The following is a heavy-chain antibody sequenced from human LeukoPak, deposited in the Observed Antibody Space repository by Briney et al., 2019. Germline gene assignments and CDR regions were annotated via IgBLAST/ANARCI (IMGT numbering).Heavy chain of an antibody. CDR2: IWYDGSNK. CDR1: GFTFSSYG. J-gene: IGHJ1*01. D-gene: IGHD6-19*01. Sequence: GGSLRLSCAASGFTFSSYGMHWVRQAPGKGLEWVAVIWYDGSNKYYADSVKGRSTISRDNSKNTLYLQMNSLRAEDTAVYYCARDRVPYSSGWQPFQHWGQGTLVTVSP. CDR3: ARDRVPYSSGWQPFQH. V-gene: IGHV3-33*01.